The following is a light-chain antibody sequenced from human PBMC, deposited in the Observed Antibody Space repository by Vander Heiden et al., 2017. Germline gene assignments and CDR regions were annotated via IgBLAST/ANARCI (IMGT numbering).Light chain of an antibody. CDR3: QEYNTHWGT. CDR1: QSISGW. J-gene: IGKJ1*01. Sequence: DIQMTQSPSTLSASVGDRVTITCRASQSISGWLAWYQQQPGKAPMLLIYKASSLQSGVPSRFSGSGSGTEFTLTISSLQPDDFATYYCQEYNTHWGTFGQGTKVEIK. V-gene: IGKV1-5*03. CDR2: KAS.